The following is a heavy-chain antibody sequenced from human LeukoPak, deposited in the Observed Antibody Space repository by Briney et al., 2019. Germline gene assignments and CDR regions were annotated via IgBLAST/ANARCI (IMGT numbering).Heavy chain of an antibody. Sequence: SETLSLTCTVSGGSISSSSDYWGWIRQPPGKGLEWIGCIYYSGSTYYNPSLTVRVTISVDTSTKQSSLKLSSVTAPDTAVYYCARDPSNSSGWYYYYYGMDVWGQGTPVTVSS. CDR2: IYYSGST. CDR3: ARDPSNSSGWYYYYYGMDV. J-gene: IGHJ6*02. D-gene: IGHD6-19*01. V-gene: IGHV4-39*07. CDR1: GGSISSSSDY.